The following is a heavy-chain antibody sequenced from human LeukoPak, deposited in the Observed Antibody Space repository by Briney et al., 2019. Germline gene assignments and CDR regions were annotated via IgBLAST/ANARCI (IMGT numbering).Heavy chain of an antibody. Sequence: ASVKVSCRASDYAFTKYGINWVRQATGQGLEWMGWMNPNSGNTGYAQKFQGRVTMTRNTSISTAYMELSSLRSEDTAVYYCARGAAAADWGQGTLVTVSS. V-gene: IGHV1-8*01. CDR2: MNPNSGNT. CDR1: DYAFTKYG. D-gene: IGHD6-13*01. J-gene: IGHJ4*02. CDR3: ARGAAAAD.